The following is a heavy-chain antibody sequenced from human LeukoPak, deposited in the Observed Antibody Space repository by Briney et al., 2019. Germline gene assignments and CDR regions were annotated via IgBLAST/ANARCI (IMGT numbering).Heavy chain of an antibody. CDR2: IYYSGST. CDR3: ARGSSSGWFLGDV. V-gene: IGHV4-59*01. J-gene: IGHJ6*04. Sequence: SETLSLTCTVSGASISSYYWSWIRQPPGKRLEWIGYIYYSGSTSYNPSLKSRVTISVDTSKNQFSLKLSSVTAADTAVYHCARGSSSGWFLGDVWGKGTTVTVSS. D-gene: IGHD6-19*01. CDR1: GASISSYY.